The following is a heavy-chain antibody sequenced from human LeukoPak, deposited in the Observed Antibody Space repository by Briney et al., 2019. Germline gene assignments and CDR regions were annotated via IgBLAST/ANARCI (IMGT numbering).Heavy chain of an antibody. Sequence: GGSLRLSCAASGFTFSSYEMNWVRQAPGKGLEWVSYISSSGSTIYYADSVKGRFTISRDNRKNSLFLQMNSLRGEDTAVYYCARGDYGAEDAFDIWGQGTMVTVSS. CDR2: ISSSGSTI. V-gene: IGHV3-48*03. CDR3: ARGDYGAEDAFDI. CDR1: GFTFSSYE. D-gene: IGHD4-17*01. J-gene: IGHJ3*02.